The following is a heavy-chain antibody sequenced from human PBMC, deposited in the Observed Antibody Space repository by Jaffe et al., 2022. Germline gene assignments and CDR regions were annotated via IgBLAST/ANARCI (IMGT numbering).Heavy chain of an antibody. CDR3: ARVRRSYSSSRHFDY. CDR1: GGSFSGYY. CDR2: INHSGST. J-gene: IGHJ4*02. D-gene: IGHD6-13*01. V-gene: IGHV4-34*01. Sequence: QVQLQQWGAGLLKPSETLSLTCAVYGGSFSGYYWSWIRQPPGKGLEWIGEINHSGSTNYNPSLKSRVTISVDTSKNQFSLKLSSVTAADTAVYYCARVRRSYSSSRHFDYWGQGTLVTVSS.